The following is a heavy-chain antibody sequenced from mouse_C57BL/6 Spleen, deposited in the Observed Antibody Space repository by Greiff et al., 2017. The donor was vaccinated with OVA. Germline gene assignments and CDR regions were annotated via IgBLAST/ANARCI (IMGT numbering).Heavy chain of an antibody. J-gene: IGHJ2*01. D-gene: IGHD1-1*01. CDR2: IYPRSGNT. CDR1: GYTFTSYG. V-gene: IGHV1-81*01. CDR3: ARENPPPPVVAPDY. Sequence: VNVVESGAELARPGASVKLSCKASGYTFTSYGISWVKQRTGQGLEWIGEIYPRSGNTYYNEKFKGKATLTADKSSSTAYMELRSLTSEDSAVYFCARENPPPPVVAPDYWGQGTTLTVSS.